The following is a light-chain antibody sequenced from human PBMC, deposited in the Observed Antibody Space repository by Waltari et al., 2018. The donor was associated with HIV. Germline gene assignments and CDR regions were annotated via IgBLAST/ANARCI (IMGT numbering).Light chain of an antibody. CDR2: AVS. CDR1: QGITNV. V-gene: IGKV1-6*01. CDR3: LQDFSYPRT. Sequence: AIQLTQSPPSLTASLGDKVSITCRASQGITNVLGWYQDKPGEAPKLLIYAVSSLQTGGPSRFSGSGSGTDFTLTISNLQPEDLATYYCLQDFSYPRTFGQGTKVEIK. J-gene: IGKJ1*01.